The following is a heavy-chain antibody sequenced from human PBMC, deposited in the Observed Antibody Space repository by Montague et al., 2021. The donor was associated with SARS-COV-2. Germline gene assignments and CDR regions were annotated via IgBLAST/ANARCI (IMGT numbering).Heavy chain of an antibody. J-gene: IGHJ4*02. CDR3: ARAQNICFIANCVNYFDL. CDR2: IFYTGST. V-gene: IGHV4-59*01. Sequence: SETLSLTCSVSGGSTSNYYWTWIRQSPGKGLQWIGYIFYTGSTKFNPSLKSRVSMSLDTSKNHFSLRLSAVTAADTARYYCARAQNICFIANCVNYFDLWGLGALFTVSS. CDR1: GGSTSNYY. D-gene: IGHD2-15*01.